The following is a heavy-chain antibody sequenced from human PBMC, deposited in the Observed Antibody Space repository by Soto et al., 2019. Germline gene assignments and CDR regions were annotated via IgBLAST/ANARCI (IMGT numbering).Heavy chain of an antibody. J-gene: IGHJ5*02. CDR2: IYHSGST. V-gene: IGHV4-30-2*01. D-gene: IGHD3-10*01. CDR1: GGSISSGGYF. CDR3: ARGLGP. Sequence: QLQLQESGSGLVKPSQTLSLTCAVSGGSISSGGYFWSWIRQPPGKGLEWIGYIYHSGSTTYNPSPKTRVTISVDRSKNQFSLKLSSVTAADTAVYYCARGLGPWCQGTLFTVSS.